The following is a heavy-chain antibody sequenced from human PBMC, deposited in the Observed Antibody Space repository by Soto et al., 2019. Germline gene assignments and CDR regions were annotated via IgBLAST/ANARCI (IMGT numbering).Heavy chain of an antibody. CDR3: AGRGGSGWPHYYYYGMDV. V-gene: IGHV1-8*01. D-gene: IGHD6-19*01. CDR2: MNPNSGNT. Sequence: GASVKVSCKASGYTFTSYDINWVRQATGQGLEWMGWMNPNSGNTGYAQKFQGRVTMTRNTSISTAYMELSSLRSEDTAVYYCAGRGGSGWPHYYYYGMDVWGQGTTVTVSS. CDR1: GYTFTSYD. J-gene: IGHJ6*02.